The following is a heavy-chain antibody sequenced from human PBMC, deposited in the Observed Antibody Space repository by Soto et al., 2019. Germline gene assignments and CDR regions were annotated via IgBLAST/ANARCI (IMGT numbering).Heavy chain of an antibody. CDR2: MNPNSGNT. D-gene: IGHD3-3*01. Sequence: QVQLAQSGAEVKKPGASVKVSCKASGYTFTSYDINWVRQATGQGLEWMGWMNPNSGNTGYAQKFQGRVTMTRYTSISTAYMELSSLRSEDTAVYYCARGKVWSGMGDYYYYGMDVWGQGTTVTVSS. CDR3: ARGKVWSGMGDYYYYGMDV. CDR1: GYTFTSYD. J-gene: IGHJ6*02. V-gene: IGHV1-8*01.